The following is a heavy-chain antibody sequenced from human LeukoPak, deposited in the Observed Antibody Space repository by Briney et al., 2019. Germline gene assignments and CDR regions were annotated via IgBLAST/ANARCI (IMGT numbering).Heavy chain of an antibody. CDR2: IRTNDGAT. J-gene: IGHJ4*02. Sequence: ASVKVSRKASAYTFTSDGISWVRQAHGQGLEWMGWIRTNDGATNYASKLQGRVTVTTDTSTSTAYMELRSLRSDDTALYYCVRDVQLGNFDYWGQGTVVTVS. CDR3: VRDVQLGNFDY. CDR1: AYTFTSDG. D-gene: IGHD6-13*01. V-gene: IGHV1-18*01.